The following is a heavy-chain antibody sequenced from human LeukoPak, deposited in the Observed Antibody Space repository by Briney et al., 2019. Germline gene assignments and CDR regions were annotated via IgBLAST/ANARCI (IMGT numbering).Heavy chain of an antibody. CDR2: IYPGDSDP. Sequence: KSGESLKISCKGSGYSFTSYWIGWVRQMPGKGLEWMGIIYPGDSDPRYSPSFQGQVTISADKSVSTAYLQWSSLKASDTAMYYCARPGNMYYYDSSGYYHDAFDIWGQGTMVTVSS. CDR1: GYSFTSYW. CDR3: ARPGNMYYYDSSGYYHDAFDI. V-gene: IGHV5-51*01. D-gene: IGHD3-22*01. J-gene: IGHJ3*02.